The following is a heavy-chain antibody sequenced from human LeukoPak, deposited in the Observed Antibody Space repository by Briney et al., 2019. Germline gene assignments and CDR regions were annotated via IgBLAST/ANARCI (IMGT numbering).Heavy chain of an antibody. CDR2: ISSDRSYI. D-gene: IGHD2-2*02. CDR1: GFTFSSYS. CDR3: ARDYMRGYCSSTSCYKEDV. J-gene: IGHJ6*04. V-gene: IGHV3-21*01. Sequence: PGGSLRLSCAASGFTFSSYSMNWVRQAPGKGLEWVSSISSDRSYIYYADSVKGRFTISRDNAKNSLYLQMNSLRADDTAVYYCARDYMRGYCSSTSCYKEDVWGKGTTVTVSS.